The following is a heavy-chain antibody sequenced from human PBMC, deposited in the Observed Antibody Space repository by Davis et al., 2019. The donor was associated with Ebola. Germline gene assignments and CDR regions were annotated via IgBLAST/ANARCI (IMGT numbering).Heavy chain of an antibody. D-gene: IGHD3-9*01. V-gene: IGHV4-61*08. CDR2: IYYSGST. CDR1: GGSISSGDYY. CDR3: MGLRYFDWLFDY. J-gene: IGHJ4*02. Sequence: PSETLSLTCTVSGGSISSGDYYWSWIRQPPGKGLEWIGYIYYSGSTNYNPSLKSRVTISVDTSKNQFSLKLSSVTAADTAVYYCMGLRYFDWLFDYWGQGTLVTVSS.